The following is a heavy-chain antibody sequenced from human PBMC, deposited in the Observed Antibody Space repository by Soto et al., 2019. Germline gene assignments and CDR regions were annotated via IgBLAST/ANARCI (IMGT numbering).Heavy chain of an antibody. V-gene: IGHV3-74*01. CDR2: ISQDGAIA. J-gene: IGHJ4*02. Sequence: VQLVESGGGLVQPGGSLRLSCAASGFAFGSYWMHWVRQAPGKGLVWVSRISQDGAIATQADSVKGRFTISRDNAKNPPFLQMNSLRADDTTVYYCLRDQRHWNEFADQWGQGNLVTVTS. CDR1: GFAFGSYW. CDR3: LRDQRHWNEFADQ. D-gene: IGHD1-1*01.